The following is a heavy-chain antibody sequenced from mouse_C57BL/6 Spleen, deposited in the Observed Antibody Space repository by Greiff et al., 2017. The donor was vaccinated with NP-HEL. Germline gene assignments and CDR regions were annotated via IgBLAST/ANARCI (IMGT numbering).Heavy chain of an antibody. Sequence: VQLQQSGPELVKPGASVKISCKASGYSFTGYYMNWVKQSPEKSLEWIGEINPSTGGTTYNQKFKAKATLTVDKSSSTAYMQLNSLTSEDSAVYYCARSLYCYGSSPYYFDYWGQGTTLTVSS. CDR2: INPSTGGT. CDR3: ARSLYCYGSSPYYFDY. D-gene: IGHD1-1*01. CDR1: GYSFTGYY. V-gene: IGHV1-42*01. J-gene: IGHJ2*01.